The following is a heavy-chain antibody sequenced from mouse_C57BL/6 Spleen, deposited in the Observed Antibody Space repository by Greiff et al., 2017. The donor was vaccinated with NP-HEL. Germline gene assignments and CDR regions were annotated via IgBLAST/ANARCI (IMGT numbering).Heavy chain of an antibody. V-gene: IGHV7-3*01. Sequence: EVKLMESGGGLVQPGGSLSLSCAASGFTFTDYYMSWVRQPPGKALEWLGFIRNKANGYTTEYSASVKGRFTISRDNSQSILYLQMNALRAEDSATYYCARWAFDGYYVAYWGQGTLVTVSA. CDR3: ARWAFDGYYVAY. D-gene: IGHD2-3*01. J-gene: IGHJ3*01. CDR1: GFTFTDYY. CDR2: IRNKANGYTT.